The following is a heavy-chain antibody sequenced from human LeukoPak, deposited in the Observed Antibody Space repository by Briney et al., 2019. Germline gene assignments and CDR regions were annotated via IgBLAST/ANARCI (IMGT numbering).Heavy chain of an antibody. CDR3: ARDGGWLQTQNHYYYHGVDV. J-gene: IGHJ6*02. V-gene: IGHV1-69*04. Sequence: GASVKVSCKASGGAFSSYGITWVRQAPGQGPEWMGRIIPILDMADYAQNFRGRVTITADKSTRTAYMEMSSLRFEDTAVYYCARDGGWLQTQNHYYYHGVDVWGQGTTVTVSS. CDR2: IIPILDMA. CDR1: GGAFSSYG. D-gene: IGHD5-24*01.